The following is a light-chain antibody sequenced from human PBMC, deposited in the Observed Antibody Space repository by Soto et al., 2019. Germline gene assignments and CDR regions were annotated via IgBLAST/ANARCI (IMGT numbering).Light chain of an antibody. Sequence: EIVLTQSPGTLSLSPGERATLSCRASQSVSSSSLAWYQQKPGQAPRLLIYGASSRATGIPDRFSGSGSGTDFTLTISRLEPEDFAVYYGQQYGSSPTFGGGTKVEVK. CDR3: QQYGSSPT. J-gene: IGKJ4*01. CDR2: GAS. V-gene: IGKV3-20*01. CDR1: QSVSSSS.